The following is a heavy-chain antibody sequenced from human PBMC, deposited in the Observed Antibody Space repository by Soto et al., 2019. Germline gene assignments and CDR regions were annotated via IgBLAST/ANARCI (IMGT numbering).Heavy chain of an antibody. Sequence: GGSLRLSCAASGFTFDDYAMHWVRQAPGKGLEWVSGISWNSGSIGYADSVKGRFTISRDNAKNSLYLQMNSLRAEDTALYYCAKDIAPGWNPPTFDYWGQGTLVTVSS. CDR2: ISWNSGSI. V-gene: IGHV3-9*01. CDR1: GFTFDDYA. D-gene: IGHD1-1*01. CDR3: AKDIAPGWNPPTFDY. J-gene: IGHJ4*02.